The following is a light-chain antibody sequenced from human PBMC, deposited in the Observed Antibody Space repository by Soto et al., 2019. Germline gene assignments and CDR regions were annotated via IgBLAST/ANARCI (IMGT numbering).Light chain of an antibody. CDR3: QSYDSSLSVFYV. V-gene: IGLV1-40*01. CDR2: GNS. CDR1: SSNIGAGYD. Sequence: QSVLTQPPSVSGAPGQRVTISCTGSSSNIGAGYDVHWYQQLPGTAPKLLIYGNSNRPSGVPDRFSGSKSGTSASLAITGLQAEDEADYYWQSYDSSLSVFYVFGTGTKVTVL. J-gene: IGLJ1*01.